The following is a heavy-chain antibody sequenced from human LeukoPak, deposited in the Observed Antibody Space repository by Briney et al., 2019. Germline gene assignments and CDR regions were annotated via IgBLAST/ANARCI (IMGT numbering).Heavy chain of an antibody. V-gene: IGHV3-74*01. J-gene: IGHJ4*02. Sequence: GGSLRLSCAASGLTISSYWMHWVRQAPGKGLVWVSRIHSDGSSRSYADSVKGRFTISRDNAKNTLYLQMNSLRVEDTAVYYCAKGRTTVVDYWGRGTLVTVS. CDR3: AKGRTTVVDY. CDR2: IHSDGSSR. CDR1: GLTISSYW. D-gene: IGHD4-23*01.